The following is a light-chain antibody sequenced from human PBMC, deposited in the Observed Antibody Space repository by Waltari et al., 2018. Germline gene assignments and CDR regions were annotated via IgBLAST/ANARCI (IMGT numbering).Light chain of an antibody. CDR1: SPNIGGND. CDR2: EDH. Sequence: QSLLTQPPSLSAAPGQRVTIYCSGTSPNIGGNDVFWYQQFPGKAPRLLIYEDHRRPPGIPGPFSGSKSATSASRAISRLQTGDEADYYCGTWDSSLAVWMFGGGTRLTVL. CDR3: GTWDSSLAVWM. J-gene: IGLJ3*02. V-gene: IGLV1-51*02.